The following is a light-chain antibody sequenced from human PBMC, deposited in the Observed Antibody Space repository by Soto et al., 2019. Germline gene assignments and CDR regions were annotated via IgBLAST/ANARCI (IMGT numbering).Light chain of an antibody. V-gene: IGKV1-39*01. CDR2: AAS. Sequence: DIQMTQSPSSLSASVGARVTITCRASQSISFYLNWYQQKPGKAHKVLIYAASNLQSGVPSRLSGGGSGTDFTLTISSLQPEDFATYYCQQSYSIPITSGQGTRLEIK. J-gene: IGKJ5*01. CDR3: QQSYSIPIT. CDR1: QSISFY.